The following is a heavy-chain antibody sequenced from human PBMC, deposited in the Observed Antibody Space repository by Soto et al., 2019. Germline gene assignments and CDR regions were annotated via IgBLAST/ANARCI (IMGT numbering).Heavy chain of an antibody. Sequence: QVQLVESGGGVVQPGRSLRLSCAASGFTFSAYGIHWVRQAPGKGLEWVATISFDSRDKLYVDSMNGRLTISRENSRNTVYLQMDSLRAEDTAVYHCARVCGGDCGNAFDVWCQGTVVAVSS. J-gene: IGHJ3*01. CDR3: ARVCGGDCGNAFDV. CDR2: ISFDSRDK. V-gene: IGHV3-33*05. CDR1: GFTFSAYG. D-gene: IGHD2-21*02.